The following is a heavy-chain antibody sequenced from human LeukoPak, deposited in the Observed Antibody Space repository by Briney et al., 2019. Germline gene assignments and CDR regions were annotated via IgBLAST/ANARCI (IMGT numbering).Heavy chain of an antibody. CDR3: ARVAAKLGWGREVRDPFDV. V-gene: IGHV3-21*06. Sequence: VGSLRLSCAASGFTFSTYSMIWVRQAPETGLEWVSSISSNSDYIYYIDSVKGRFTISRDNAKNSLYLQMNSLRAEDTAVYYCARVAAKLGWGREVRDPFDVWGQGTMVAVSS. CDR1: GFTFSTYS. J-gene: IGHJ3*01. D-gene: IGHD2-21*01. CDR2: ISSNSDYI.